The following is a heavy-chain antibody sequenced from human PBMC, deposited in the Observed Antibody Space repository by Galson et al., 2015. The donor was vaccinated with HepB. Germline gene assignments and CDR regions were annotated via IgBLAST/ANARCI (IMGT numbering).Heavy chain of an antibody. CDR3: VKEGAWFGGDWFDP. Sequence: SLRLSCAGSGFIFRHHAMAWIRQAPGKGLEWVSGINGRGSTRPYSDAVKGRFSISRDNSQDTVFLQMDNLRPEDTAVYYCVKEGAWFGGDWFDPWGQGALVTVS. CDR1: GFIFRHHA. CDR2: INGRGSTR. D-gene: IGHD3-16*01. V-gene: IGHV3-23*01. J-gene: IGHJ5*02.